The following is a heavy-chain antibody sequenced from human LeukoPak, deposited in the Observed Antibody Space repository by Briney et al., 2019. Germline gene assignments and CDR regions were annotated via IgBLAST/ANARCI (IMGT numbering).Heavy chain of an antibody. Sequence: SETLSLTCAVYGVSFSGYYWSWIRQPPGKGLEWIGEINHSGSTNYNPSLKSRVTISVDTSKNQFSLKLSSVTAADTAVYYCARGRGVARGYWGQGTLVTVSS. J-gene: IGHJ4*02. CDR3: ARGRGVARGY. CDR1: GVSFSGYY. D-gene: IGHD3-3*01. V-gene: IGHV4-34*01. CDR2: INHSGST.